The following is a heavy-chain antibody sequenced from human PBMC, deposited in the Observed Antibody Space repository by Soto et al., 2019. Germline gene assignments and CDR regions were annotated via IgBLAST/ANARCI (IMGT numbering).Heavy chain of an antibody. V-gene: IGHV3-49*03. D-gene: IGHD6-13*01. Sequence: GGSLRLSCTASGFTFGDYAMSWFRQAPGKGLEWVGFIRSKAYGGTTEYAASVKGRFTISRDDSKSIAYLQMNSLKTEDTAVYYCTRDLAARYYYYGMDVWGQGTTVTVSS. CDR2: IRSKAYGGTT. J-gene: IGHJ6*02. CDR1: GFTFGDYA. CDR3: TRDLAARYYYYGMDV.